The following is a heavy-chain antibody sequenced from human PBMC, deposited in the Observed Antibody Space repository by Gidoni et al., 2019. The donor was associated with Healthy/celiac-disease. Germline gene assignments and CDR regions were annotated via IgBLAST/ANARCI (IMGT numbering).Heavy chain of an antibody. CDR3: ARRIMITFGGVNSAALDY. CDR2: IYYSGST. D-gene: IGHD3-16*01. J-gene: IGHJ4*02. CDR1: GGSISSSSYS. Sequence: QLQLQESGPGLVKPSETLSLTCTVSGGSISSSSYSWGWIRQPPGKGLAWIGSIYYSGSTYYNPSLKSRVTISVDTSKNQFSLKLSSVTAADTAVYYCARRIMITFGGVNSAALDYWGQGTLVTVSS. V-gene: IGHV4-39*01.